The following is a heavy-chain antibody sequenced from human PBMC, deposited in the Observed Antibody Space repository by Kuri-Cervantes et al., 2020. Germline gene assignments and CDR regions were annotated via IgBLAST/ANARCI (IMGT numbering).Heavy chain of an antibody. CDR3: ARDANVRYFDWSHFDY. V-gene: IGHV3-13*01. D-gene: IGHD3-9*01. CDR1: GFTFSSYD. CDR2: IGTAGDT. Sequence: GGSLRLSCAASGFTFSSYDMHWVRQATGKGLEWVSAIGTAGDTYYPGSVKGRFTISRENAKNSLYLQMNSLRAEDTAVYYCARDANVRYFDWSHFDYWGQGTLVTVSS. J-gene: IGHJ4*02.